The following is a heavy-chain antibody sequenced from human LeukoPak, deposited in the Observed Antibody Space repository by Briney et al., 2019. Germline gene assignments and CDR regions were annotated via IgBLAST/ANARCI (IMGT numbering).Heavy chain of an antibody. J-gene: IGHJ4*02. D-gene: IGHD3-10*01. CDR1: GFSFSTSW. Sequence: GGSLRLSCAASGFSFSTSWMHWFRQGPGRGLVWVSRITSDGRTTIYADSVKGRFSISRDNSKNTLFLQMNSLRADDTAVYYCAKDRSGITMVRGVIDYWGQGTLVTVSS. CDR2: ITSDGRTT. V-gene: IGHV3-74*01. CDR3: AKDRSGITMVRGVIDY.